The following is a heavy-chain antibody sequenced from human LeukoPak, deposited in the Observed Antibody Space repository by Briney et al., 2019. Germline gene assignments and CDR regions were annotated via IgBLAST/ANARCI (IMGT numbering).Heavy chain of an antibody. V-gene: IGHV3-23*01. CDR3: AKRGVMIRVMLVHFHKEAYYFDS. J-gene: IGHJ4*02. Sequence: GGSLRLSCAVSGITLSNYGMSWVRQAPGKGLEWVAGISDSGGRTKYAASVKGRFTISRDNSKNTLYLQMNRLRAEDTAVYFFAKRGVMIRVMLVHFHKEAYYFDSWSEPALVTVPS. CDR2: ISDSGGRT. CDR1: GITLSNYG. D-gene: IGHD3-10*01.